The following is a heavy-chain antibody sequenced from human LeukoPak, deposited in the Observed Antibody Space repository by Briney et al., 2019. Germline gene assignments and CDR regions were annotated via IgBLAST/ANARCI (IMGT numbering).Heavy chain of an antibody. D-gene: IGHD3-10*01. J-gene: IGHJ4*02. CDR3: ASVDYYGSGSYLS. CDR1: GGSIRSTTYY. V-gene: IGHV4-61*05. CDR2: IYYSGST. Sequence: SETLSLTCSVSGGSIRSTTYYWGWIRQPPGKGLEWIGYIYYSGSTNYNPSLKSRVTISVDTSKNQFSLKLSSVTAADTAVYYCASVDYYGSGSYLSWGQGTLVTVSS.